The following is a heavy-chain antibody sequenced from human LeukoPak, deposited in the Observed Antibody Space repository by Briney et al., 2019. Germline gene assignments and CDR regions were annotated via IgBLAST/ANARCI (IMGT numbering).Heavy chain of an antibody. CDR1: GVSISSSNSY. V-gene: IGHV4-39*07. CDR3: ARDGHNYYDSSGYKPFDY. D-gene: IGHD3-22*01. Sequence: SETLSLTCTVSGVSISSSNSYWGWIRQPPGKGLEWIGSIYYSGNTYYNPSLKSRITISVDMSKNQFSLKLSSVTAADTAVYYCARDGHNYYDSSGYKPFDYWGQGTLVTVSS. CDR2: IYYSGNT. J-gene: IGHJ4*02.